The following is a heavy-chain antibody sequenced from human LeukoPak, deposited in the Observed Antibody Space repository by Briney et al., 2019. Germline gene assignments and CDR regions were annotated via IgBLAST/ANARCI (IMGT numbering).Heavy chain of an antibody. D-gene: IGHD3-3*01. CDR2: IYYSGST. Sequence: SETLSLTCTVSGGSISSSSYYWGWIRQPPGKGLEWIGSIYYSGSTYYNPSLKSRVTISVDTSKNQFSLKLSSVTAADTAVYYCASLNSGVVIIGENYYFDYWGQGTLVTVSS. CDR1: GGSISSSSYY. J-gene: IGHJ4*02. CDR3: ASLNSGVVIIGENYYFDY. V-gene: IGHV4-39*07.